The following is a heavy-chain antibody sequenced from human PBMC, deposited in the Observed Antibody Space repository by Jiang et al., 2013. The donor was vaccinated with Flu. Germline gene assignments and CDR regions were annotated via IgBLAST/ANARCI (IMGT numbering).Heavy chain of an antibody. Sequence: SGAEVKEPGASVKVSCKASGYTFNTYGISWVRQAPGQGLEWMGWISPYNGKTKYAQKFQGRVTMTTDTSTTTAYLELRSLRSDDTAVYFCGRDWDYHGSGTYFRDDFWGQGTLVTVSS. CDR1: GYTFNTYG. J-gene: IGHJ4*02. CDR2: ISPYNGKT. D-gene: IGHD3-10*01. CDR3: GRDWDYHGSGTYFRDDF. V-gene: IGHV1-18*01.